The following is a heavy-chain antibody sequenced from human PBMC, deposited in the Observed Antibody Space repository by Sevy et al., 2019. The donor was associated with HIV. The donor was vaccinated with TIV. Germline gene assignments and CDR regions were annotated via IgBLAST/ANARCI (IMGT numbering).Heavy chain of an antibody. CDR3: AAVPHEWELRLGAFDI. CDR2: IVVGSSNT. D-gene: IGHD1-26*01. Sequence: ASVKVSCKASGFTFTSSAVQWVRQARGQRLEWIEWIVVGSSNTNYAQKFQERVTITRDMSTSTAYMELSSLRSEDTAVYYYAAVPHEWELRLGAFDIWGQGTMVTVSS. CDR1: GFTFTSSA. J-gene: IGHJ3*02. V-gene: IGHV1-58*01.